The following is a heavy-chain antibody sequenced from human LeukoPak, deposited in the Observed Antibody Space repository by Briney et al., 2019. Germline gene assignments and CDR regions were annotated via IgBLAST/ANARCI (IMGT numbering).Heavy chain of an antibody. CDR2: IKQDGREK. J-gene: IGHJ4*02. CDR3: ASGRDIVVVPAASFDY. V-gene: IGHV3-7*01. D-gene: IGHD2-2*01. CDR1: GFTFSSYW. Sequence: HPGGSLRLSCAASGFTFSSYWMSWVRQAPGKGLEWEANIKQDGREKYHVDSVKGPFTISRDNAMNTLYLKMNSLRAEDTAVYYCASGRDIVVVPAASFDYWGQGTLVTVSS.